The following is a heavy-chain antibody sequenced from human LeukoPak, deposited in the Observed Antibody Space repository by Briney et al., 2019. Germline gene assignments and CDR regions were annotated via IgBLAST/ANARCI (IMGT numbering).Heavy chain of an antibody. D-gene: IGHD6-13*01. J-gene: IGHJ4*02. CDR3: AKMGKESSSGRVDY. CDR1: GFSFSSYG. V-gene: IGHV3-30*02. CDR2: VRYDGNKK. Sequence: GGSLRLSCAASGFSFSSYGMHWVRQAPGKGLEWVAFVRYDGNKKYYADSVEGRFTISRDNSMNTMYLQMNSLRPEDTAMYYCAKMGKESSSGRVDYWGQGTLVTVSS.